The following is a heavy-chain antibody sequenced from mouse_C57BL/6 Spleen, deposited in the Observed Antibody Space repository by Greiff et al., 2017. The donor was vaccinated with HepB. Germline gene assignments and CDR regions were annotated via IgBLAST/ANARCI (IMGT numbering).Heavy chain of an antibody. J-gene: IGHJ3*01. CDR3: ARDHHRHYYGSPGWFAY. V-gene: IGHV5-4*01. CDR1: GFTFSSYA. Sequence: EVKLMESGGGLVKPGGSLKLSCAASGFTFSSYAMSWVRQTPEKRLEWVATISDGGSYTYYPDNVKGRFTISRNNAKNNLYLQMSHLKSEDTAMYYGARDHHRHYYGSPGWFAYWGQGTLVTVSA. D-gene: IGHD1-1*01. CDR2: ISDGGSYT.